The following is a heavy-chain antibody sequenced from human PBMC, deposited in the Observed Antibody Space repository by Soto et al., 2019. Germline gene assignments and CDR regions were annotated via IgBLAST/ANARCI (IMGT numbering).Heavy chain of an antibody. CDR3: AKDLEAVAGKLYYYYGMDV. D-gene: IGHD6-19*01. J-gene: IGHJ6*02. CDR1: GFTFSSYG. V-gene: IGHV3-30*18. Sequence: GGSLRLSCAASGFTFSSYGMHWVRQAPGKGLEWVAVISYDGSNKYYADSVKGRFTISRDNSKNTLYLQMNSLRAEDTAVYYCAKDLEAVAGKLYYYYGMDVWGQGTTVTVSS. CDR2: ISYDGSNK.